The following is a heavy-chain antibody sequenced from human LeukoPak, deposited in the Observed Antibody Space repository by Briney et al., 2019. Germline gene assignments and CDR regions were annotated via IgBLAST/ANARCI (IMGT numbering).Heavy chain of an antibody. CDR1: GGSFYGYY. D-gene: IGHD2-15*01. CDR3: ARGLVNSGASQASDH. CDR2: INDSVVT. Sequence: PSETLSLSSAVYGGSFYGYYGSRIRQSPGEGLEWIGEINDSVVTNCNPSLESRVVLSVDTSKNQFSFRLSSVTAADTADYYCARGLVNSGASQASDHWGQGTLVTVSS. J-gene: IGHJ4*02. V-gene: IGHV4-34*01.